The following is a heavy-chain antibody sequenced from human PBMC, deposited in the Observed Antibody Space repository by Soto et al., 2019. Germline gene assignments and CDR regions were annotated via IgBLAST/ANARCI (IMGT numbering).Heavy chain of an antibody. J-gene: IGHJ6*02. D-gene: IGHD2-8*01. CDR3: ARGDSTDCSNGVCSFFYNHDMDV. V-gene: IGHV1-2*04. Sequence: QVQLVQSGAEVKKPGASVKVSCKASGYSFTDYHIHWVRQAPGQGLEWLGRIDPKSGGTSTAQKLQGWVTMTTDTSISTASMELIRLTSDDTAIYYCARGDSTDCSNGVCSFFYNHDMDVWGQGTTVTVSS. CDR1: GYSFTDYH. CDR2: IDPKSGGT.